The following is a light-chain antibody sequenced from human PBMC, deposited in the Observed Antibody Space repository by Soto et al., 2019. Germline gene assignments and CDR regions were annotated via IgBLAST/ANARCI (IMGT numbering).Light chain of an antibody. J-gene: IGKJ1*01. Sequence: EIVLTQSPGTLSLSPGERATLSFRASQSVSSSYLAWYQQKPGQAPRLLIYGASSRATGIPDRSSGSGSGTDFTITISRLEPEDFAVYYCQQYGSSPTFGQGTKVDIK. CDR3: QQYGSSPT. V-gene: IGKV3-20*01. CDR2: GAS. CDR1: QSVSSSY.